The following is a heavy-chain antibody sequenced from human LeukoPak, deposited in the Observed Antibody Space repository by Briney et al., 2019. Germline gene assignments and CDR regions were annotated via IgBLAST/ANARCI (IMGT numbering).Heavy chain of an antibody. D-gene: IGHD3-9*01. V-gene: IGHV3-30*02. J-gene: IGHJ4*02. CDR1: GFTFSSYG. Sequence: QSGGSLRLSCAASGFTFSSYGMHWVRQAPGKGLEWVAVIWYDGSNKYYADSVKGRFTISRDNSKNTLYLQMNSLRAEDTAVYYCAKLLTYYDILTGDYWGQGTLVTVSS. CDR2: IWYDGSNK. CDR3: AKLLTYYDILTGDY.